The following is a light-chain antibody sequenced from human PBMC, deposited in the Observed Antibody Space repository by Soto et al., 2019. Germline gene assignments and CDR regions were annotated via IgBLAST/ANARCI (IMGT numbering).Light chain of an antibody. CDR1: QSIRYW. CDR2: DAS. Sequence: IRMTQSPSTLSASVGDRVTITCRASQSIRYWVAWYQHKPGKAPKLLIYDASTLESGVPTRFSGSGSGTEFTLTISSLHPDDFATYYCQQYNILSTFGQGTKVDIK. J-gene: IGKJ1*01. V-gene: IGKV1-5*01. CDR3: QQYNILST.